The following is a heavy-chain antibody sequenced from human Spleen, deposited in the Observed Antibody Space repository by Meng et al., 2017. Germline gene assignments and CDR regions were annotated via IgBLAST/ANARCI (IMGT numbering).Heavy chain of an antibody. CDR3: ARDLLLAAVGTYYYRGMDV. D-gene: IGHD6-13*01. CDR2: IRSKAYGGTT. CDR1: GFTFGDYA. J-gene: IGHJ6*02. V-gene: IGHV3-49*03. Sequence: GESLKISCTASGFTFGDYAMSWFRQAPGKGLEWVGFIRSKAYGGTTEYAASVKGRFTISRDDSKSIAYLQMNSLRAEDTAVYYCARDLLLAAVGTYYYRGMDVWAQGTTVTVSS.